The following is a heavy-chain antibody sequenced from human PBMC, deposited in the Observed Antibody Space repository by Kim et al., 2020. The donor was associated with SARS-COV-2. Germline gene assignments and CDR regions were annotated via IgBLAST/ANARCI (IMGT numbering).Heavy chain of an antibody. V-gene: IGHV3-74*01. Sequence: EGSRTTSEDSVKGRFTISSDNAKNTVFLEMNSLRAEDTAVYYCIRDYDYWGQGTLVTVSS. CDR2: EGSRT. J-gene: IGHJ4*02. CDR3: IRDYDY.